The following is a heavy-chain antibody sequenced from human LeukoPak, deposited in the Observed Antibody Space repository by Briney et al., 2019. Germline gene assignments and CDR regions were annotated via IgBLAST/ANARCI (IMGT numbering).Heavy chain of an antibody. D-gene: IGHD2-2*01. CDR3: ASCRPVVVSDWDAFDI. Sequence: SVQVSCKASGGTFSSYAISWVRPAPGQGLEWMGGIIPIFGTANYAQKFQGRVTITADKSTSTAYMELSSLRSEDTAVYYCASCRPVVVSDWDAFDIWGQGTMVTVSS. CDR2: IIPIFGTA. V-gene: IGHV1-69*06. CDR1: GGTFSSYA. J-gene: IGHJ3*02.